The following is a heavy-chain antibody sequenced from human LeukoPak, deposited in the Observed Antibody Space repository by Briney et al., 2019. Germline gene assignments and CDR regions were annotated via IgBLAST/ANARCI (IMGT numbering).Heavy chain of an antibody. D-gene: IGHD5-18*01. CDR2: ISWNSGSI. CDR1: GFTFDDYA. V-gene: IGHV3-9*01. J-gene: IGHJ4*01. CDR3: AKEGYSYSFDY. Sequence: GRSLRLSCAASGFTFDDYAMHWVRQAPGKGLEWVSGISWNSGSIGYADSVKGRFTISRDNAKNSLYLQMNSLRAEDTALYYCAKEGYSYSFDYWGQGTLVTVSS.